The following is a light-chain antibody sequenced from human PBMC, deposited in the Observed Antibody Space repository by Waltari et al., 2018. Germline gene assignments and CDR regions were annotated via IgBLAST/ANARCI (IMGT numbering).Light chain of an antibody. Sequence: DIVMTQSPDFLAVSLGERATINCKSSQSLFSTSNSKTYISWYQQKPGQPPKLLIYWASTRGSGVPDRCSGSGSGTDFTLTISSLQAADVAVYYCQQYFDTPSFGPGTKVEIK. CDR2: WAS. CDR3: QQYFDTPS. V-gene: IGKV4-1*01. J-gene: IGKJ3*01. CDR1: QSLFSTSNSKTY.